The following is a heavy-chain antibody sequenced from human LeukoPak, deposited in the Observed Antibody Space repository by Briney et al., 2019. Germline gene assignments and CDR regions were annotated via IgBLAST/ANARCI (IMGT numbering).Heavy chain of an antibody. CDR3: ATEAAYGRFGELLG. CDR1: RYTLTEVS. D-gene: IGHD3-10*01. Sequence: ASVKVSCKVSRYTLTEVSMHWVRQAPGKGLEWMGGFDPEEDKTIYAQKFQGRVTMTEDTSTDTAYMELSSLISEDTAVYYCATEAAYGRFGELLGWGQGTLVTVSS. V-gene: IGHV1-24*01. J-gene: IGHJ4*02. CDR2: FDPEEDKT.